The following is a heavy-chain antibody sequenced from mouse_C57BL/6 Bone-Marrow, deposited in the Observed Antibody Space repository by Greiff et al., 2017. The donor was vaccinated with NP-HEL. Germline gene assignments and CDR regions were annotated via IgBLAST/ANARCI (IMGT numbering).Heavy chain of an antibody. Sequence: QVQLQQPGAELVKPGASVKLSCKASGYTFTSYWMHWVKQRPGQGLERIGMIHPNSGSTNYNEKFKSKATLTVDKSSSTAYMQLSSLTSEDSAVYYCARVGKRDAMDYWGQGTSVTVSS. CDR1: GYTFTSYW. J-gene: IGHJ4*01. V-gene: IGHV1-64*01. D-gene: IGHD4-1*01. CDR2: IHPNSGST. CDR3: ARVGKRDAMDY.